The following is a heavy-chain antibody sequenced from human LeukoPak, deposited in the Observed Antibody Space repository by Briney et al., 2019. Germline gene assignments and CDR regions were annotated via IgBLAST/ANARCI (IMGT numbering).Heavy chain of an antibody. CDR1: DGSISSYY. V-gene: IGHV4-59*01. CDR3: AREAAAGMTDY. J-gene: IGHJ4*02. CDR2: IYYSGST. Sequence: SETLSLTCTVSDGSISSYYWSWIRQPPGKGLEWIGYIYYSGSTNYNPSLKSRVTISVDTSKNQFSLKLSSVTAADTAVYYCAREAAAGMTDYWGQGTLVTVSS. D-gene: IGHD6-13*01.